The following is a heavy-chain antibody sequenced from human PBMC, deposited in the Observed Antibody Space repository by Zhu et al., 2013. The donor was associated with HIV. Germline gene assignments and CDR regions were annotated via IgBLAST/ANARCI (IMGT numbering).Heavy chain of an antibody. D-gene: IGHD2-2*01. J-gene: IGHJ6*02. Sequence: QVQLVQSGAEVKKPGSSVKVSCKASGGTFSSYAISWVRQAPGQGLEWMGGIIPIFGTANYAQKFQGRVTITADESTSTAYMELSSLRSEDTAVYYCARDNLYCSSTSCHPDYYYYGMDVWGQGDHGHRLL. CDR1: GGTFSSYA. CDR3: ARDNLYCSSTSCHPDYYYYGMDV. V-gene: IGHV1-69*01. CDR2: IIPIFGTA.